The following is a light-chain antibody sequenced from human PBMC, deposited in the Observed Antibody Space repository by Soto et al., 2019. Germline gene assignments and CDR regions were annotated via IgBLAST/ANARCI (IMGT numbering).Light chain of an antibody. V-gene: IGKV1-13*02. J-gene: IGKJ1*01. CDR2: DAS. Sequence: IQMTQSPSTLSAPVVDRVTITFRASQGISSALAWYQQKPGKAPKLLIYDASSLESGVPSRFSGSGSGTEFTLTISSLQPDDFATYYCQHYNSYSEAFGQGTKVDIK. CDR1: QGISSA. CDR3: QHYNSYSEA.